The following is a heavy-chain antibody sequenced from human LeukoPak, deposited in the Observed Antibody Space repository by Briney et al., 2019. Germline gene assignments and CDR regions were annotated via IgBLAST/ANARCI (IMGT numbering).Heavy chain of an antibody. CDR1: GGSISSYY. CDR2: IYYSGST. D-gene: IGHD2-15*01. CDR3: ARTSLRSFYGMDV. V-gene: IGHV4-59*08. Sequence: PSETLSLTCTVSGGSISSYYWSWIRQPPGKGLEWIGYIYYSGSTNYNPSLKSRVTISVDTSNNQFSLKLSSVTAADTAVYYCARTSLRSFYGMDVWGQGTTVTVSS. J-gene: IGHJ6*02.